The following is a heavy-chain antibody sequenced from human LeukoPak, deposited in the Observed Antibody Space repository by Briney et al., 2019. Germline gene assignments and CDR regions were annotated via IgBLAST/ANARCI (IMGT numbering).Heavy chain of an antibody. CDR1: GGSISSGGYS. Sequence: SQTLSLTCAVSGGSISSGGYSWSWVRQPPGRGLEWIGYIYHSGSTYYNPSLKSRVTISVDRSKNQFSLKLSSVPAADTAVYYCARGAYDSSGYYHSFDYWGQGTLVTVSS. J-gene: IGHJ4*02. D-gene: IGHD3-22*01. V-gene: IGHV4-30-2*01. CDR2: IYHSGST. CDR3: ARGAYDSSGYYHSFDY.